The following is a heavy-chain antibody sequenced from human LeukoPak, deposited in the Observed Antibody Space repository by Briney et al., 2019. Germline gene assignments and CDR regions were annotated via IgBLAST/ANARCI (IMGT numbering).Heavy chain of an antibody. D-gene: IGHD3-22*01. CDR3: ARGRDYYDSSGYYQRYFDY. V-gene: IGHV3-66*01. J-gene: IGHJ4*02. Sequence: GGSLRLSCAASGFTVSSNYMSWVRQAPGKGLEWVSAIYSGGSTYYADSVKGRFTISRDNSKNTLYLQMNSLRAEDTAVYYCARGRDYYDSSGYYQRYFDYWGQGTLVTVSS. CDR2: IYSGGST. CDR1: GFTVSSNY.